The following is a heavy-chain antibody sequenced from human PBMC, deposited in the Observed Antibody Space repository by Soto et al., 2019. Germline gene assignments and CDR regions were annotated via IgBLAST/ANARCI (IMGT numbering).Heavy chain of an antibody. CDR1: GYNFTSYG. V-gene: IGHV1-18*01. CDR2: ISPHNDRT. D-gene: IGHD6-19*01. CDR3: ARDLYYSSGRYFDHDAFDI. Sequence: ASVKVSCKASGYNFTSYGISWVRQAPGQGLEWMGWISPHNDRTKYARRFQDRVTMTTETHTSTVYMELGSLRSDDTAVYYCARDLYYSSGRYFDHDAFDIWGQGTVVTVSS. J-gene: IGHJ3*02.